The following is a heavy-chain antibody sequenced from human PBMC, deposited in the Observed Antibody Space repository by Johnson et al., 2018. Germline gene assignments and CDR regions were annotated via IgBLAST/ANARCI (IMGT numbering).Heavy chain of an antibody. CDR1: GITFTSYA. J-gene: IGHJ4*02. V-gene: IGHV3-23*04. CDR3: AKETGSSWGYYFDY. CDR2: ISGSADST. Sequence: EVQLVETGGGLVQQGVSLRLTCAASGITFTSYAMGWVRQAPGKGLEWVSRISGSADSTYYADSVKGRFTISRDNSKNTGDRQMGSLRPGDTAVYYWAKETGSSWGYYFDYWGQGTLVNVSS. D-gene: IGHD6-13*01.